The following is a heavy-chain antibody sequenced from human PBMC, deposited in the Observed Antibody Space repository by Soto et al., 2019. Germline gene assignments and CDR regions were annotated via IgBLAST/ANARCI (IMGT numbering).Heavy chain of an antibody. CDR2: ISDSGGNT. V-gene: IGHV3-23*01. CDR1: GFTFSSHG. J-gene: IGHJ4*02. CDR3: AKDIGYLVWLGQFDY. Sequence: PGGSLRLSCAASGFTFSSHGMSWVRQAPGKGLEWVSAISDSGGNTYYADSVKGRFTISRDKSRNTLYLQMNSLRAEDTAVYYCAKDIGYLVWLGQFDYWGQGTLVTVSS. D-gene: IGHD3-9*01.